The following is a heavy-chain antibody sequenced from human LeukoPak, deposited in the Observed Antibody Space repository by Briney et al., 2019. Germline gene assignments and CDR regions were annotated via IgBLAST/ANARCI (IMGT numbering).Heavy chain of an antibody. CDR1: GGTFSSSA. Sequence: SVTVSCKTSGGTFSSSAITWVRQAPGQGLEWMGRIIPVLNITTYAQKFQGSVTITADTSTSTVYMELSSLRSEETAVYYCVRDQGLTAPPPYGLDVWGQGTTVIVSS. CDR2: IIPVLNIT. CDR3: VRDQGLTAPPPYGLDV. V-gene: IGHV1-69*04. J-gene: IGHJ6*02. D-gene: IGHD5-18*01.